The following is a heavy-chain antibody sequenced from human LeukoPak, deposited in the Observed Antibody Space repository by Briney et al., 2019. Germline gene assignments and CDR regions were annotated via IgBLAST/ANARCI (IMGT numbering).Heavy chain of an antibody. D-gene: IGHD1-1*01. V-gene: IGHV3-30*02. CDR2: IRYDGSNK. CDR1: GFTLSSYG. Sequence: GGSLRLSCAASGFTLSSYGMHWVRQAPGKGLEWVAFIRYDGSNKYYGDFVEGRFTISRDNSKSTLYLQMSSLRAEDTAVYYCANTIWNDERAFGYWGQGTLVTVSS. CDR3: ANTIWNDERAFGY. J-gene: IGHJ4*02.